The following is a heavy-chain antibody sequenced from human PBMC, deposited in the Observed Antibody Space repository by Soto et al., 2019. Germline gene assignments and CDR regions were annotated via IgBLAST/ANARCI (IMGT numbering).Heavy chain of an antibody. CDR2: IVVASGQT. CDR3: SADRPDIGVGWWV. Sequence: ASVKVSCKSSGSGFISSGIQWVRQAHGQRLEWIGWIVVASGQTNYAQNFRGRVAITRDTSTATAYIELTGLTSEDTAVYFCSADRPDIGVGWWVWGQGTTVTVSS. CDR1: GSGFISSG. V-gene: IGHV1-58*02. J-gene: IGHJ6*02. D-gene: IGHD2-15*01.